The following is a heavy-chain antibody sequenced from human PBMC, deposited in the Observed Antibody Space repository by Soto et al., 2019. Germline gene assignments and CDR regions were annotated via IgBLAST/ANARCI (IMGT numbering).Heavy chain of an antibody. J-gene: IGHJ4*02. CDR1: GGSIRNGDYY. CDR2: VYYSGTT. D-gene: IGHD1-26*01. CDR3: VTVNLVGAAYYFDY. Sequence: SETLSLTCTVSGGSIRNGDYYWGWIRQPPGKGLEWIGYVYYSGTTYSHPSLNSRVSISVDTSENQFSLRLTSVTAADTAVYYCVTVNLVGAAYYFDYLGPGTLVTVSS. V-gene: IGHV4-30-4*01.